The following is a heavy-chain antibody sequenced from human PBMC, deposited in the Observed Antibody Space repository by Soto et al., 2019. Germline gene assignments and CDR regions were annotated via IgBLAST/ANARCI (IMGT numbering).Heavy chain of an antibody. CDR3: AGMASAGTLIWFDP. Sequence: QVQLVQSGAEVKEPGASVRVSCKASGYTFINFDISWVRQAAGQGLGWLGWMNPGSGKTGYASKFQSRLAMIRDTSTGTSHVELSSLTSDDTAVYYCAGMASAGTLIWFDPWGQGTLVTVAS. CDR2: MNPGSGKT. D-gene: IGHD6-13*01. J-gene: IGHJ5*02. V-gene: IGHV1-8*02. CDR1: GYTFINFD.